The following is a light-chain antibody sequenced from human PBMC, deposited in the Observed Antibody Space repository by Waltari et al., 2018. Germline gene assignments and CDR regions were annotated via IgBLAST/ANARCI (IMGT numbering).Light chain of an antibody. J-gene: IGLJ3*02. V-gene: IGLV1-44*01. CDR3: AAWDDSLNVWV. CDR1: TSNIGNNP. Sequence: QSVLTQPPSASGTPGQRVTISCSGSTSNIGNNPVNLYQQVPGTAPKVLIYNDDQRPWGVPDRFSVSKSGPSASLAISGLQSDDEGDYYCAAWDDSLNVWVFGGGTRVTVL. CDR2: NDD.